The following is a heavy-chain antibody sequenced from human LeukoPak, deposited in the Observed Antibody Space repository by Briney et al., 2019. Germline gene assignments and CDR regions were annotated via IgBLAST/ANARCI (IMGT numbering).Heavy chain of an antibody. J-gene: IGHJ4*02. CDR3: TKAGIAVPATPDY. CDR1: GFTFSSYA. D-gene: IGHD6-19*01. V-gene: IGHV3-23*01. CDR2: ISSSSGST. Sequence: GGSLRLSCAASGFTFSSYAMNWVRQAPGKGLEWVSVISSSSGSTYYADSVKGRFIISRDNSKNTLYLQMNSLRAEDTAVYYCTKAGIAVPATPDYWGQGTLVTVSS.